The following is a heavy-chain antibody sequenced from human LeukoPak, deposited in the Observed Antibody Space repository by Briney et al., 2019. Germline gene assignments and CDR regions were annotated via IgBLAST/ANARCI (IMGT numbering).Heavy chain of an antibody. D-gene: IGHD3-10*01. CDR3: ARDWTGGSGSIGVVWFDP. CDR1: GGTFSSYA. Sequence: SVKVSCKASGGTFSSYAISWVRQAPGQGLEWMGGIIPIFGTANYAQKFQGRVTITADESTGTAYMELSSLRSEDTAVYYCARDWTGGSGSIGVVWFDPWGQGTLVTVSS. J-gene: IGHJ5*02. CDR2: IIPIFGTA. V-gene: IGHV1-69*13.